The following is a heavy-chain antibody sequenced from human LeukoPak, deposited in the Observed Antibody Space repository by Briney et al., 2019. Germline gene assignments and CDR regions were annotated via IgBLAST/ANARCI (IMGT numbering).Heavy chain of an antibody. CDR2: INHSGST. CDR1: GGSFSGYY. Sequence: PSETLSLTCAVYGGSFSGYYWSWIRQPPGGGLEWIGEINHSGSTNYNPSLKSRVTISVDTSKNQFSLKLSSVTAADTAVYYCARGRMGATLAYFDYWGQGTLVTVSS. V-gene: IGHV4-34*01. D-gene: IGHD1-26*01. CDR3: ARGRMGATLAYFDY. J-gene: IGHJ4*02.